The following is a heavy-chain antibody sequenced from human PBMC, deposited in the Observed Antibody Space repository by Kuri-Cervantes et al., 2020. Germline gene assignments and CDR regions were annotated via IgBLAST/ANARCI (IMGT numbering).Heavy chain of an antibody. V-gene: IGHV3-30-3*01. CDR3: ARARGVIMDY. CDR1: GFTFDDYA. D-gene: IGHD3-10*01. CDR2: ISYDGSNK. J-gene: IGHJ4*02. Sequence: GESLKISCAASGFTFDDYAMHWVRQAPGKGLEWVAVISYDGSNKYYADSVKGRFTISRDNSKNTLYLQMNSLRAEDTAVYYCARARGVIMDYWGQGTLVTVSS.